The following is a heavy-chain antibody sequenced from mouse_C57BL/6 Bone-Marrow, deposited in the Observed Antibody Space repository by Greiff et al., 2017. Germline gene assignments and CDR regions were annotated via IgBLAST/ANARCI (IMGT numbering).Heavy chain of an antibody. D-gene: IGHD3-3*01. V-gene: IGHV1-4*01. Sequence: QVHVKQSGAELARPGASVKMSCKASGYTFTSYTMHWVKQRPGQGLEWIGYINPSSGYTKYNQKFKDKATLTADKSSSTAYMQLSSLTSEDSAVYYCARAGTGDYFDYWGQGTTLTVSS. CDR2: INPSSGYT. CDR3: ARAGTGDYFDY. CDR1: GYTFTSYT. J-gene: IGHJ2*01.